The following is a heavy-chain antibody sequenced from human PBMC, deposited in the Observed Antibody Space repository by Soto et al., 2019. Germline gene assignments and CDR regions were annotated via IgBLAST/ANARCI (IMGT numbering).Heavy chain of an antibody. V-gene: IGHV1-69*06. J-gene: IGHJ6*02. D-gene: IGHD1-1*01. CDR3: ASDSGHVSGTTYNHNYYGLDV. CDR2: IIHVFGSA. CDR1: GGAFNTFA. Sequence: QVQLVQSGPEVKKPGSSVRVSCKASGGAFNTFALSWVRQAPGQGLVWMGGIIHVFGSADYAQKFQGKITRSADKSTSTGYMVLSSMRSDDTAVYYCASDSGHVSGTTYNHNYYGLDVWGHGTTVNVSS.